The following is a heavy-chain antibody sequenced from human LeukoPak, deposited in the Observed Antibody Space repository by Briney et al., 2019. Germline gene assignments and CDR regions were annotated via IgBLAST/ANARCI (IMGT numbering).Heavy chain of an antibody. Sequence: TETLSLTCTVSGSSIGSSSYYWGWIRQPPGKGLEWIGEINHSGSTNYNPSLKSRVTISVDTSKNQFSLKLSSVTAADTAVYYCARGYSSGPTHWGQGTLVTVSS. CDR3: ARGYSSGPTH. CDR1: GSSIGSSSYY. J-gene: IGHJ4*02. V-gene: IGHV4-39*07. CDR2: INHSGST. D-gene: IGHD6-19*01.